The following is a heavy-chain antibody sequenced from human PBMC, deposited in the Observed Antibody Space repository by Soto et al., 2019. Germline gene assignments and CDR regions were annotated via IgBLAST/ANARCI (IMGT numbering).Heavy chain of an antibody. Sequence: GGSLRLSCAASGFTFSSYSMNWVRQAPGKGLEWVSSISSSSSYIYYADSVKGLFTISRDNAKNSLYLQMNSLRAEDTAVYYCARGGIFGVVITYYYYGMDVWGQGTTVTVSS. CDR2: ISSSSSYI. CDR1: GFTFSSYS. V-gene: IGHV3-21*01. CDR3: ARGGIFGVVITYYYYGMDV. J-gene: IGHJ6*02. D-gene: IGHD3-3*01.